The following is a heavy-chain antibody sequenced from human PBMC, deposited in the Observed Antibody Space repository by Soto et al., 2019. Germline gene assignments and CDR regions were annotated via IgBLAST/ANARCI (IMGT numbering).Heavy chain of an antibody. CDR1: GFTFSSYW. J-gene: IGHJ4*02. CDR2: INSDGSST. V-gene: IGHV3-74*01. CDR3: ARGPGTYSSSWTIDY. Sequence: PGGSLRLSCAASGFTFSSYWMHWVRQAPGKGLVWVSRINSDGSSTSYADSVKGRFTISRDNAKNTLYLQMNSLRAEDTAVYYCARGPGTYSSSWTIDYWGQGTLVTVSS. D-gene: IGHD6-13*01.